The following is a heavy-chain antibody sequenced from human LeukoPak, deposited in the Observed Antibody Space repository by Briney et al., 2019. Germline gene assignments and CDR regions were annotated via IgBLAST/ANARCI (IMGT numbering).Heavy chain of an antibody. D-gene: IGHD3-3*01. CDR2: ISSSSNVI. CDR3: ARGDPIYDFWSGGDY. Sequence: QPGGSPRLSCAASGFTFSSYGMSWVRQAPGKGLEWVSYISSSSNVIYYTDSVKGRFTISRDNARNLLSLQMNSLRAEDTAVYYCARGDPIYDFWSGGDYWGQGSLVTVSS. CDR1: GFTFSSYG. J-gene: IGHJ4*02. V-gene: IGHV3-48*01.